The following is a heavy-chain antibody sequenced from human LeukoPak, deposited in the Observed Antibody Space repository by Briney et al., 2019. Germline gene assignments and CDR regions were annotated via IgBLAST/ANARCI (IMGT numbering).Heavy chain of an antibody. CDR3: ARRSSPGEYSSYYYHGLDV. CDR1: GFTFSSYA. J-gene: IGHJ6*02. D-gene: IGHD3-16*01. CDR2: ISGSGGRT. Sequence: GESLRLSCAASGFTFSSYAMSWVRQAPGKGLEWVSGISGSGGRTFYADSVKGRFTISRDYSKNTLHLQMNSLRAEDTAVYYCARRSSPGEYSSYYYHGLDVWGQGTTVTVSS. V-gene: IGHV3-23*01.